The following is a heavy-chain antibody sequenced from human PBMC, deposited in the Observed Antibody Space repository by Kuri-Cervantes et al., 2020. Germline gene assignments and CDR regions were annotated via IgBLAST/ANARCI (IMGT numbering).Heavy chain of an antibody. Sequence: GESLKISCAASGFTVSSNYMSWVRQAPGKGLEWVSVIYIGGSTYYADSVKGRFTISRDNSKNTLYLQMNSLRAEDTAVYYCAKDGGIVVAKYYFDYWGQGTLVTVSS. CDR3: AKDGGIVVAKYYFDY. CDR1: GFTVSSNY. D-gene: IGHD3-22*01. V-gene: IGHV3-53*05. J-gene: IGHJ4*02. CDR2: IYIGGST.